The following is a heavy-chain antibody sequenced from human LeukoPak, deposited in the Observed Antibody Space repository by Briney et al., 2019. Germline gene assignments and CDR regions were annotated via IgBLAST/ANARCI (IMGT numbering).Heavy chain of an antibody. CDR1: GYSFTGHY. CDR2: INAGNGNT. J-gene: IGHJ5*02. D-gene: IGHD5-18*01. CDR3: ARGRGSYGLNWFDP. Sequence: ASVKVSCKASGYSFTGHYMHWVRQAPGQGLEWMGWINAGNGNTKYSQEFQGRVTITRDTSASTAYMELSSLRSEDMAVYYCARGRGSYGLNWFDPWGQGTLVTVSS. V-gene: IGHV1-3*03.